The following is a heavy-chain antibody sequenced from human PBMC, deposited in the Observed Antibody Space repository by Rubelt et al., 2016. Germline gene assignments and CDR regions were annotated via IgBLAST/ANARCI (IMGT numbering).Heavy chain of an antibody. CDR3: ARRKYYHCFDY. Sequence: EVQLVESGGGLIQPGGSLRLSCTASGFIVNSNYMSWVRQAPGKGLEWVSIISSGGSTYYADYVQGRSTISRDNSKNTLYLQMTSLRAEDTAVYFCARRKYYHCFDYWGQGTLVNVSS. V-gene: IGHV3-53*01. J-gene: IGHJ4*02. CDR1: GFIVNSNY. CDR2: ISSGGST. D-gene: IGHD2/OR15-2a*01.